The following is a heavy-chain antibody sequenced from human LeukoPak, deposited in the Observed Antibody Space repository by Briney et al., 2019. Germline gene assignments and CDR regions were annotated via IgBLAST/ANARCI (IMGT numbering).Heavy chain of an antibody. CDR2: ISAYNGNT. CDR1: GYTFTSYG. CDR3: ARDFSIAVAGSVFDY. Sequence: GASVKVSCKASGYTFTSYGISWVRQAPGQGLEWMGWISAYNGNTSYAQKFQGRVTMTTDTSTSTAYMELRSLRSDDTAVYYCARDFSIAVAGSVFDYWGQGTLVTVSS. D-gene: IGHD6-19*01. J-gene: IGHJ4*02. V-gene: IGHV1-18*01.